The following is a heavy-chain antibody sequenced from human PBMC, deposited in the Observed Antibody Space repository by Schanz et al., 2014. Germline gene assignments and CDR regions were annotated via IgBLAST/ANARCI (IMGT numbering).Heavy chain of an antibody. D-gene: IGHD2-2*01. CDR3: ARRASCSRIGCPFDS. Sequence: EVQLLESGGGLARPGGSLRLSCAASGFTFSNYAMSWVRQAPGKGLEWVSALSGSGGSTYYADSVKGRFTISRDNSKNTLYLQMNSLKTEDTAMYYCARRASCSRIGCPFDSWGQGTLVTVSS. J-gene: IGHJ4*02. CDR2: LSGSGGST. V-gene: IGHV3-23*01. CDR1: GFTFSNYA.